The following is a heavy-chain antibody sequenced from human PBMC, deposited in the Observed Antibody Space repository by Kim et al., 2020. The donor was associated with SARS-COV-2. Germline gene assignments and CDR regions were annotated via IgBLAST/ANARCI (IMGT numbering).Heavy chain of an antibody. D-gene: IGHD6-6*01. J-gene: IGHJ6*02. Sequence: ASVKVSCKASGYTFTSYGISWVRQAPGQGLEWMGWISAYNGNTNYAQKLQGRVTMTTDTSTSTAYMELRSLRSDDTAVYYCARDSISQSPAYYYYGMDVWGQGTTVTVSS. CDR2: ISAYNGNT. V-gene: IGHV1-18*01. CDR1: GYTFTSYG. CDR3: ARDSISQSPAYYYYGMDV.